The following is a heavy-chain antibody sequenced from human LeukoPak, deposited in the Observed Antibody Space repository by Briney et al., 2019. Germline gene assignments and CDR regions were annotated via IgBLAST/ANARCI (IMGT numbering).Heavy chain of an antibody. CDR1: GYTFTSYY. V-gene: IGHV1-46*01. Sequence: ASVKVSCKASGYTFTSYYIHWVRQAPGQGLEWMGIINPSGGSTNYAQKLQGRVTMTTDTSTSTAYMELRSLRSDDTAVYYCARGYCSSTSCWGFDYWGQGTLVTVSS. CDR3: ARGYCSSTSCWGFDY. D-gene: IGHD2-2*01. J-gene: IGHJ4*02. CDR2: INPSGGST.